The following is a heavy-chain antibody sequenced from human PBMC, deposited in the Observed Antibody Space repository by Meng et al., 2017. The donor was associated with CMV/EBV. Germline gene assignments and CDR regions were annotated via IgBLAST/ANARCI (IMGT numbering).Heavy chain of an antibody. CDR1: GGSVSSGSYY. J-gene: IGHJ3*02. Sequence: GSLRLSCTVSGGSVSSGSYYWSWIRQPPGQGLEWIWYIYYSGSTNYNPSLKSRVTISVDTSKNQFSLKLSSVTAADTAVYYCASSVNYDFWSGDAFDIWGQGTMVTVSS. CDR2: IYYSGST. V-gene: IGHV4-61*01. CDR3: ASSVNYDFWSGDAFDI. D-gene: IGHD3-3*01.